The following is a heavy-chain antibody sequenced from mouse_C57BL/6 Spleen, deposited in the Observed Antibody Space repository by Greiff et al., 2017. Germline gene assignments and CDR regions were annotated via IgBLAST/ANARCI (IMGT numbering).Heavy chain of an antibody. D-gene: IGHD4-1*01. V-gene: IGHV1-59*01. CDR1: GYTFTSYW. Sequence: VQLQQPGAELVRPGTSVKLSCKASGYTFTSYWMHWVKQRPGQGLEWIGVIDPSDSYTNYNQKFKGKATLTVDTSSSTAYMQLSSLTSEDSAVYYCARSATWDVCYWGQGTTLTVSS. J-gene: IGHJ2*01. CDR3: ARSATWDVCY. CDR2: IDPSDSYT.